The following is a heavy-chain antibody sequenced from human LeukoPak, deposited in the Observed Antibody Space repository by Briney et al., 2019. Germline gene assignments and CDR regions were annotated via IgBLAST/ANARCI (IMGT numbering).Heavy chain of an antibody. CDR1: GFTFSSYW. Sequence: GSLRLSCAASGFTFSSYWMHWVRQAPGKGLVWVSRIKSDGSTNYADSVKGRFTISRDNAKNTVPLQMNSLRAEDTGVYYCARAPSEIGGYYPEYFRHWGQGTLVTVSS. D-gene: IGHD3-22*01. V-gene: IGHV3-74*01. CDR2: IKSDGST. CDR3: ARAPSEIGGYYPEYFRH. J-gene: IGHJ1*01.